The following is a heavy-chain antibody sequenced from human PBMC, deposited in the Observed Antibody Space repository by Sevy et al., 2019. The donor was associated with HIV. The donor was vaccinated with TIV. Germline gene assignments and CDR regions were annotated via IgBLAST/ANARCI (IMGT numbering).Heavy chain of an antibody. CDR3: VRAIAADASL. Sequence: GGSLRLSCAAYGFTLNSYWMSWVRQAPGKGLEWVANIKQDGSVKYYVDSVKGRFTISRDNARNLVYLQMSSLTAEDTALYYCVRAIAADASLWGQGTLVTVSS. CDR1: GFTLNSYW. J-gene: IGHJ4*02. D-gene: IGHD6-13*01. V-gene: IGHV3-7*01. CDR2: IKQDGSVK.